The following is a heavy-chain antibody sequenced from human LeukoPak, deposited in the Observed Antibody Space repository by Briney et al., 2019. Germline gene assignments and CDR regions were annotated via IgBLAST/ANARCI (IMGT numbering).Heavy chain of an antibody. CDR3: ARDPGLKGSYWYFDL. CDR1: GYTFTGHY. Sequence: ASVKVSCKASGYTFTGHYLHWVRQAPGQGLEWMGWINPNSGGSNYVQKFQGRVTMTRDTSISTAYMELSRLRSDDTAVYYCARDPGLKGSYWYFDLWGRGTLVTVSS. V-gene: IGHV1-2*02. J-gene: IGHJ2*01. CDR2: INPNSGGS. D-gene: IGHD1-26*01.